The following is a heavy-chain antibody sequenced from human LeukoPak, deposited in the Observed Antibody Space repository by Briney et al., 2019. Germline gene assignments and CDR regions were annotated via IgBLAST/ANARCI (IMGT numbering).Heavy chain of an antibody. CDR2: MNPNIGKT. V-gene: IGHV1-8*01. CDR3: ARSSRARYDAFDI. D-gene: IGHD2-2*01. J-gene: IGHJ3*02. CDR1: GYSFTSYD. Sequence: ASVKVSCKASGYSFTSYDIAWVRQAPGQGLEWMGWMNPNIGKTGYAQKFQGRVTMTRNTSITAAYMDLSSLRSEDTAVYYCARSSRARYDAFDIWGQGTMVTVSS.